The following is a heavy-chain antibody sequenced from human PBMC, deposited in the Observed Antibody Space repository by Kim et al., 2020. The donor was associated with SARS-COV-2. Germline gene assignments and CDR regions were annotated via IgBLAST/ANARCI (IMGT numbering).Heavy chain of an antibody. D-gene: IGHD3-10*01. CDR1: GGSISSSSYY. CDR3: ARHYGSGSYYSYYYYYYGMDV. Sequence: SETLSLTCTVSGGSISSSSYYWGWIRQPPGKGLEWIGSIYYSGSTYYNPSLKSRVTISVDTSKNQFSPKLSSVTAADTAVYYCARHYGSGSYYSYYYYYYGMDVWGQGTTVTVSS. J-gene: IGHJ6*02. V-gene: IGHV4-39*01. CDR2: IYYSGST.